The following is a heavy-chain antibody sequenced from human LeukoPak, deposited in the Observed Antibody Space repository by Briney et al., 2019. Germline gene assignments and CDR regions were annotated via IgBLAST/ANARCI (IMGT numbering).Heavy chain of an antibody. D-gene: IGHD2-2*01. CDR1: GGSISSYY. Sequence: PSETLSLTCTVSGGSISSYYWSWIRQPPGKGLEWIGYIYYSGSTNYNPSLKSRVTISVDTSKNQFSLKLSSVTAADTAVYYCARRNKYQLLLLPERYGMDVWGQGTTVTVSS. V-gene: IGHV4-59*12. CDR2: IYYSGST. CDR3: ARRNKYQLLLLPERYGMDV. J-gene: IGHJ6*02.